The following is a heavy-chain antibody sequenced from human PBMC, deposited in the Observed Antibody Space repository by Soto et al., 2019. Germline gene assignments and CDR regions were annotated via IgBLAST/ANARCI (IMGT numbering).Heavy chain of an antibody. CDR2: IYSGGST. J-gene: IGHJ1*01. CDR1: GFTVSSNY. Sequence: EVQLVESGGGLIQPGGCLRLSCAASGFTVSSNYMSWVRQAPGKGLEWVSVIYSGGSTYYADSVKGRFTISRDNSKSTLYLQMNSLRAEDTAVYYCARDRVESGYPEYFQHWGQGTLVTVSS. CDR3: ARDRVESGYPEYFQH. D-gene: IGHD3-22*01. V-gene: IGHV3-53*01.